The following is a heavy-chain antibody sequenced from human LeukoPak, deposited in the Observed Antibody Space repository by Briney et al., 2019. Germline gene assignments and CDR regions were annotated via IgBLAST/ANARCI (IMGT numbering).Heavy chain of an antibody. V-gene: IGHV3-23*01. CDR2: IINSGGST. CDR1: GFTFSNYA. J-gene: IGHJ4*02. Sequence: GGSLRLSCAASGFTFSNYAMNWVRQAPGKGLEWVSTIINSGGSTYYADSVKGRFTISRDNSKNTLYLQMNGLRAEDTAVYYCAKDQTRYYDSFDYWGQGTLVTVSS. CDR3: AKDQTRYYDSFDY. D-gene: IGHD3-22*01.